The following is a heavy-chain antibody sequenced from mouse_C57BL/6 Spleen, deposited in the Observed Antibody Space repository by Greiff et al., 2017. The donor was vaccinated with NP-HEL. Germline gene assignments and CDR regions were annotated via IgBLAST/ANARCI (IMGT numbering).Heavy chain of an antibody. CDR1: GFSLTSYA. Sequence: VKLVESGPGLVAPSQSLSITCTVSGFSLTSYAISWVRQPPGKGLEWLGVIWTGGGTNYNSALKSRLSISKDNSKSQVFLKMNSLQTDDTARYYCARNPDYYGSSYVPFDYWGQGTTLTVSS. V-gene: IGHV2-9-1*01. J-gene: IGHJ2*01. CDR3: ARNPDYYGSSYVPFDY. CDR2: IWTGGGT. D-gene: IGHD1-1*01.